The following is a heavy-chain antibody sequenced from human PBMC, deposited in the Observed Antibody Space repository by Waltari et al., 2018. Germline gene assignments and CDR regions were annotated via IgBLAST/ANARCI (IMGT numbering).Heavy chain of an antibody. CDR2: IRKEGGEE. J-gene: IGHJ3*02. Sequence: EVQLVESGGGLVQPGGSLRVSCVASGFTFMNYWMSWVRQAPGNGLVWVASIRKEGGEEYYVDSVKGRFTVSRNNATNSLHLHMDSLRVEDTAIYYCARDSAPYSNYADAIDIWGQGTMVIVSS. D-gene: IGHD4-4*01. CDR1: GFTFMNYW. CDR3: ARDSAPYSNYADAIDI. V-gene: IGHV3-7*01.